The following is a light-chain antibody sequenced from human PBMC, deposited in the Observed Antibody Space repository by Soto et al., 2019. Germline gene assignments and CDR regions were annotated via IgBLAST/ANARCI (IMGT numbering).Light chain of an antibody. J-gene: IGLJ1*01. CDR1: SSDVGGYNY. CDR3: SSYAGSSNV. CDR2: EVN. Sequence: QSVLTQPPSASGSPRQSVAISCTGTSSDVGGYNYVSWYQQHPGKAPKLMIYEVNKRPSGVPDRFSGSKSGNTASLTVSGIQAEDEADYYCSSYAGSSNVFGTGNKLTVL. V-gene: IGLV2-8*01.